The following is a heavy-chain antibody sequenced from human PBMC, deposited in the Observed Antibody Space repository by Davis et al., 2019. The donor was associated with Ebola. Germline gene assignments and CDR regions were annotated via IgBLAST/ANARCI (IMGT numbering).Heavy chain of an antibody. V-gene: IGHV1-18*04. CDR3: ARDLGQLELPFFYGMDV. CDR2: INPHNGNT. D-gene: IGHD1-7*01. J-gene: IGHJ6*04. CDR1: GYTFTSYG. Sequence: ASVKVSCKASGYTFTSYGITWVRQAPGQGLEWMGWINPHNGNTNYAQNVQGRVTMTTDTSTSTAYMELRSLRSDDTAVYYCARDLGQLELPFFYGMDVWGKGTTVTVSS.